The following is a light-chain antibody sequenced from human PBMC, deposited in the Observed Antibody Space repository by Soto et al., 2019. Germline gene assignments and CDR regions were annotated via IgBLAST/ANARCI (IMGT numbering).Light chain of an antibody. J-gene: IGKJ1*01. CDR1: QNISPW. V-gene: IGKV1-5*01. CDR2: GAS. CDR3: QQYSSSAT. Sequence: DIQMTQSPSTLSASVGDRVTIACRASQNISPWLAWYQQEPGKAPKLLIYGASSLEGGVPSRFSGSGSGTDLTLTISSLQPDDFATYYCQQYSSSATFGQGTKVDNK.